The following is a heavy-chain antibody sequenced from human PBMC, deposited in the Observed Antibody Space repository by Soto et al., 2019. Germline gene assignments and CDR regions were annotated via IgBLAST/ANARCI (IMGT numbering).Heavy chain of an antibody. V-gene: IGHV5-51*01. CDR1: GYSFTSYW. J-gene: IGHJ4*02. CDR3: ARILEYSYGPDYFDY. D-gene: IGHD5-18*01. Sequence: GESLKISCKGSGYSFTSYWIGWVRQMPGKGLEWMGIIYPGDSDTRYSPSFQGQVTISADKSISTAYLQWSSLKASDTAMYYCARILEYSYGPDYFDYWGQGTLVTVSS. CDR2: IYPGDSDT.